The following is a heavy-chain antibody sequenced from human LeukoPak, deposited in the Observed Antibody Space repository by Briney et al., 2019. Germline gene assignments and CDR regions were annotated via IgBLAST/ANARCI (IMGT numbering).Heavy chain of an antibody. J-gene: IGHJ5*02. V-gene: IGHV1-69*13. CDR1: GGTFSSYA. CDR2: IIPIFGTA. D-gene: IGHD3-10*01. CDR3: ARVAPGGFGESMINWFDP. Sequence: GASVTVSCKASGGTFSSYAISWVRQAPGQGLEWMGGIIPIFGTANYAQKFQGRVTITADESTSTAYMELSSLRSEDTAVYYCARVAPGGFGESMINWFDPWGQGTLVTVSS.